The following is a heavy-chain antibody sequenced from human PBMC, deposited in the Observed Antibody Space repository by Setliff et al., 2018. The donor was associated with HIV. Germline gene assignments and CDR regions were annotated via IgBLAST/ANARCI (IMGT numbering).Heavy chain of an antibody. CDR2: IATDETIT. J-gene: IGHJ4*02. CDR1: GFTLRYYV. V-gene: IGHV3-30*04. CDR3: ASATTRGLDY. D-gene: IGHD1-1*01. Sequence: GGSLRLSCAASGFTLRYYVMHWVRQAPGKGLEWVAVIATDETITNYADSVKGRFTISRDNSKNTLYLQMNSLRAEDTAVYYCASATTRGLDYWGQGTLVTVSS.